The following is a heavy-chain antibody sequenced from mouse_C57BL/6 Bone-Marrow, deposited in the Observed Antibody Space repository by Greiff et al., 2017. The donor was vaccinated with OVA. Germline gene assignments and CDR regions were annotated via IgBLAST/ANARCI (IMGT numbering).Heavy chain of an antibody. CDR1: GFTFSSYA. Sequence: VKLQESGGGLVKPGGSLKLSCAASGFTFSSYAMSWVRQTPEKRLEWVATISDGGSYTYYPDNVKGRFTISRDNAKNNLYLQMSHLKSEDTAMYYCARDQDSNYPFAYWGQGTLVTVSA. D-gene: IGHD2-5*01. J-gene: IGHJ3*01. CDR3: ARDQDSNYPFAY. V-gene: IGHV5-4*01. CDR2: ISDGGSYT.